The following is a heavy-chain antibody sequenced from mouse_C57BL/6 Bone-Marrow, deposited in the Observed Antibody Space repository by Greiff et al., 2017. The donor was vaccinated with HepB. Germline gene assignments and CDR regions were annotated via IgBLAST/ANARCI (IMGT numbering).Heavy chain of an antibody. J-gene: IGHJ4*01. Sequence: DVHLVESGGDLVKPGGSLKLSCAASGFTFSSYGMSWVRQTPDKRLEWVATISSGGSYTYYPDSVKGRFTISRDNAKNTLYLQMSSLKSEDTAMYYCARHGIPMDYWGQGTSVTVSS. V-gene: IGHV5-6*01. CDR3: ARHGIPMDY. CDR1: GFTFSSYG. CDR2: ISSGGSYT.